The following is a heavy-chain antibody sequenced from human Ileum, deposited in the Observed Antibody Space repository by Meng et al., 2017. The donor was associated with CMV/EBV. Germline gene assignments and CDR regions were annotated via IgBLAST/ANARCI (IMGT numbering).Heavy chain of an antibody. CDR1: GGSINRDNYY. CDR3: ARGTSDIGVIPAAYDS. D-gene: IGHD2-2*01. CDR2: IYTNGNT. J-gene: IGHJ4*02. Sequence: QVQRQASGPGRVNPSPTLSLTCTVSGGSINRDNYYWSWIRQPAGKGLEWIGRIYTNGNTDYKSSLKSRVPLSVEKSKNQFSLKLNSVTAADTALYYCARGTSDIGVIPAAYDSWGQGTLVTVSS. V-gene: IGHV4-61*02.